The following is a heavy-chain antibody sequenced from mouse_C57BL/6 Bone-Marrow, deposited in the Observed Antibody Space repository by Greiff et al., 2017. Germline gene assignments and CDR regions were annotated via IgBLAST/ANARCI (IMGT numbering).Heavy chain of an antibody. CDR1: GYTFTDYE. D-gene: IGHD1-1*01. J-gene: IGHJ4*01. Sequence: QVQLQQSGAELVRPGASVTLSCKASGYTFTDYEMHWVKQTPVHGLEWIGAIDPETGGTAYNQKFKGKAILTADKSSSTAYMELRSLTSEDSAVYYCTRSRALLPRDAMDYWGQGTSVTVSS. V-gene: IGHV1-15*01. CDR3: TRSRALLPRDAMDY. CDR2: IDPETGGT.